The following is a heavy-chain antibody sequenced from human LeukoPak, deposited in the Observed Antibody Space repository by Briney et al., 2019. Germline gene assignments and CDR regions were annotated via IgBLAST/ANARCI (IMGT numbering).Heavy chain of an antibody. CDR1: GFSFSSYW. Sequence: GGSLRLSCAASGFSFSSYWMHWVRQAPGKGLVWVSGINNYGSNTIYADSVKGRFTISRDNARNTLDLQMNSLRAEDTAVYYCATETGAFDIWGQGTIVSVSS. CDR3: ATETGAFDI. CDR2: INNYGSNT. J-gene: IGHJ3*02. V-gene: IGHV3-74*01.